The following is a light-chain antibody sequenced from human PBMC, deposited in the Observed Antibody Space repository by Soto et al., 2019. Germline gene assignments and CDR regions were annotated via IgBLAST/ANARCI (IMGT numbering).Light chain of an antibody. J-gene: IGKJ5*01. V-gene: IGKV3-15*01. Sequence: EIVLTQSPGTLSLSPGERATLSCRASQSVSSSYLAWYQQKPGQAPRLLIYAASTRATDIPARFSGTGSETDFTLTISGLQSEDSAVYFCQQYNNWPFSFGQGTRLEIK. CDR3: QQYNNWPFS. CDR1: QSVSSSY. CDR2: AAS.